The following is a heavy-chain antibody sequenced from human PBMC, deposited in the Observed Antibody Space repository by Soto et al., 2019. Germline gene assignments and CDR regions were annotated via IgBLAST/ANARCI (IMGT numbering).Heavy chain of an antibody. CDR2: IIPIFGTA. V-gene: IGHV1-69*06. CDR1: GGTFSSYA. J-gene: IGHJ6*02. Sequence: SVKVSCKASGGTFSSYAISCVRQAPGQGLEWMGGIIPIFGTANYAQKFQGRVTITADKSTSTAYMELSSLRSEDTAVYYCARGDTYYGSGPRRVYYGMDVWGQGTTVTVSS. D-gene: IGHD3-10*01. CDR3: ARGDTYYGSGPRRVYYGMDV.